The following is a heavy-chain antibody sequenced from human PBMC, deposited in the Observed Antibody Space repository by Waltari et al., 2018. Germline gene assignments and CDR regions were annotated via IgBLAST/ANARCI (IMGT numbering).Heavy chain of an antibody. CDR1: GGSFGGYG. J-gene: IGHJ6*03. CDR3: ARHELGISQYYYNMYV. CDR2: IIPMFGIP. Sequence: VQLVQSGGEVKTPGSSVKVSCKASGGSFGGYGVSWVRQAPGQGLEWMGVIIPMFGIPDFSQKFQDRLTITADESTNTVYMELSSLTSEDTAIYYCARHELGISQYYYNMYVWGQGTTVTIS. D-gene: IGHD7-27*01. V-gene: IGHV1-69*12.